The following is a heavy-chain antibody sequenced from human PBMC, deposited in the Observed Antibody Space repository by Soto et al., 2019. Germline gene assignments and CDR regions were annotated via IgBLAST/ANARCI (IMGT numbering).Heavy chain of an antibody. D-gene: IGHD3-10*01. J-gene: IGHJ5*02. CDR2: IYYSGST. Sequence: PSETLSLTCTVSGGSISSYYWSWIRQPPGKGLEWIGYIYYSGSTNYNPSLKSRVTISVDTSKNQFSLKLSSVTAADTAVYYCARHSPVVWFGELLSNWFDPWGQGTLVTVSS. V-gene: IGHV4-59*08. CDR3: ARHSPVVWFGELLSNWFDP. CDR1: GGSISSYY.